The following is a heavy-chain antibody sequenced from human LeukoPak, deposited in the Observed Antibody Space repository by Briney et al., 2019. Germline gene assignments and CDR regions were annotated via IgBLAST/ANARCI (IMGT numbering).Heavy chain of an antibody. J-gene: IGHJ4*02. CDR3: ARDYYDSSGYFASGDY. D-gene: IGHD3-22*01. CDR1: GFTFSSYA. Sequence: GGSLRLSCAASGFTFSSYAMNWVRQAPGKGLEWVSYISSSSSTIYYADSVKGRFTISRDNAKNSLYLQMNSLRAEDTAVYYCARDYYDSSGYFASGDYWGQGTLVTVSS. V-gene: IGHV3-48*04. CDR2: ISSSSSTI.